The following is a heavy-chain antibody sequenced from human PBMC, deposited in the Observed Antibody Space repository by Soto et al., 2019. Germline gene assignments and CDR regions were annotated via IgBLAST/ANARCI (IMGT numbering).Heavy chain of an antibody. CDR1: SGSISSGGYS. Sequence: PSETLSLTCAVSSGSISSGGYSWSWIRQPPGKGLEWIGYIYHSGSTYYNSSLKSRVTISVDRSKNQFSLKLSSVTAADTAVYYCARVPTPWGQGTLVTVSS. V-gene: IGHV4-30-2*01. D-gene: IGHD2-2*01. CDR3: ARVPTP. CDR2: IYHSGST. J-gene: IGHJ5*02.